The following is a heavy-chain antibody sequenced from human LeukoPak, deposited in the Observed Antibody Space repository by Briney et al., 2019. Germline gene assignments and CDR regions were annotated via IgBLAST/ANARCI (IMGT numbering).Heavy chain of an antibody. V-gene: IGHV4-59*12. CDR2: IYYSGST. CDR1: GGSISSYY. CDR3: ARVSSDILTGYPDDAFDI. Sequence: SETLSLTCTVSGGSISSYYWSWIRQSPGKGLEWIGNIYYSGSTYYNPSLKSRVTISVDTSKNQFSLKLSSVTAADTAVYYCARVSSDILTGYPDDAFDIWGQGTMVTVSS. D-gene: IGHD3-9*01. J-gene: IGHJ3*02.